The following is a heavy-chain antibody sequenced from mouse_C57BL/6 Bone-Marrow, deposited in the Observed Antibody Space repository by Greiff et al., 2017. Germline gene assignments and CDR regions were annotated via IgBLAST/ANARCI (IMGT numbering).Heavy chain of an antibody. D-gene: IGHD5-1-1*01. CDR2: IYPRSGNT. V-gene: IGHV1-81*01. Sequence: QVQLQQSGAELARPGASVKLSCKASGYTFTSYGISWVKQRTGQGLEWIGEIYPRSGNTYYNEKFKGKATLTADKSSSTAYMELRSLTSEDSAVYFWHTTRRFGYWGQGTTLTVSS. CDR1: GYTFTSYG. J-gene: IGHJ2*01. CDR3: HTTRRFGY.